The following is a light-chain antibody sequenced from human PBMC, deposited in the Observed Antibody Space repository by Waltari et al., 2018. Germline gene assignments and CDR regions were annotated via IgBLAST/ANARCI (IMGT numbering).Light chain of an antibody. J-gene: IGKJ1*01. CDR1: QNIYTN. CDR3: QQYNSWLTWT. CDR2: GAS. Sequence: EIMMTQSPATLSVSPGDRATLPCRASQNIYTNLAWYQQKPGQTPRLLIYGASTRPTGIPARFRGSGSGTEFTLTINSLQSEDFAVYYCQQYNSWLTWTFGQGTKVEIK. V-gene: IGKV3-15*01.